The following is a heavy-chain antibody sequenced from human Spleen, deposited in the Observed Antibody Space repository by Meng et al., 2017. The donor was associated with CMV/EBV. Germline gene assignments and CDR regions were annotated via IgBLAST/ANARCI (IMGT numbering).Heavy chain of an antibody. J-gene: IGHJ4*02. CDR2: IYWNDDK. D-gene: IGHD5-18*01. CDR3: AHRPGAAMFNLAESFDY. V-gene: IGHV2-5*01. CDR1: GFSLSTSGVG. Sequence: SGPTLVKPTQTLTLTCTFSGFSLSTSGVGVGWIRQPPGKALEWLALIYWNDDKHYSPFLKSRLTITKDTSKNQVVLTMTNMDPVDTATYYFAHRPGAAMFNLAESFDYWGQGTLVTVSS.